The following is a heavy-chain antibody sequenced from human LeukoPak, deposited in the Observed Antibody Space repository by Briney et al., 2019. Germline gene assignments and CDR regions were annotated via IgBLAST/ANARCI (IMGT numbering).Heavy chain of an antibody. V-gene: IGHV1-18*01. D-gene: IGHD2-15*01. J-gene: IGHJ5*02. Sequence: ASVKVSCKASGYTFTSYGISWVRQAPGQGLEWMGWISAYNGNTNYAQKLQGRVTITTDTSTSTVYMELSSLRSEDTAVYYCARDQETTLRYCSSGSCFNPFDPWGQGTLVTVSS. CDR1: GYTFTSYG. CDR3: ARDQETTLRYCSSGSCFNPFDP. CDR2: ISAYNGNT.